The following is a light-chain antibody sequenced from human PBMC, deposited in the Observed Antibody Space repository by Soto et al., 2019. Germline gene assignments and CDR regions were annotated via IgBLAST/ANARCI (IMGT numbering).Light chain of an antibody. Sequence: QAVVTQEPSLTVSPGGTVTLTVAPPTGAVTSDYFPNWFQQKPGQAPRALIFGTSNRHSWTPARFSASLLGGKAALTLSGVQPEDEAEYYCLLYYGGAQAVFGGGTQLTV. V-gene: IGLV7-43*01. CDR1: TGAVTSDYF. CDR2: GTS. J-gene: IGLJ7*01. CDR3: LLYYGGAQAV.